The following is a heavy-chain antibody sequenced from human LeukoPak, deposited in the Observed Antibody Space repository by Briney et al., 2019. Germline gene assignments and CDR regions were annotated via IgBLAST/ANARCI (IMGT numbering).Heavy chain of an antibody. CDR1: GFTFSSYE. V-gene: IGHV3-48*03. D-gene: IGHD5-24*01. J-gene: IGHJ4*02. CDR2: ISTSGSTI. CDR3: ARVRRDGYNTANFDY. Sequence: GGSLRLSCAASGFTFSSYEMNWVRQAPGKGLEWVSYISTSGSTIYYADSVKGRFTLSRDSAKNSLYLRMNSLRAEDTAVYYCARVRRDGYNTANFDYWGQGTRVTVSS.